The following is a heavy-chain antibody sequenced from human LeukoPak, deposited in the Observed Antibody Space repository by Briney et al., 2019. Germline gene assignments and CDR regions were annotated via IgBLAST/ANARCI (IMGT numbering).Heavy chain of an antibody. J-gene: IGHJ6*02. CDR3: ARDLEIVGATRAPSYYYYGTDA. CDR2: ICAYNGNT. D-gene: IGHD1-26*01. Sequence: ASVKVSCKASGYSFTSYGISWVRQAPGQGLEWMGWICAYNGNTNYAQKLQGRVTMTTDTSTSTAYMELRSLRSDDTAVYYWARDLEIVGATRAPSYYYYGTDAWGQGTTVTVSS. V-gene: IGHV1-18*01. CDR1: GYSFTSYG.